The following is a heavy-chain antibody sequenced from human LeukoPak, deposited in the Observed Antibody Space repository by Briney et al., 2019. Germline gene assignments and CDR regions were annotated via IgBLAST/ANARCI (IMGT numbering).Heavy chain of an antibody. V-gene: IGHV1-8*01. CDR2: MNPNSGNT. CDR3: ARPHYYGSGSYYSGLDY. D-gene: IGHD3-10*01. Sequence: ASVKVSCKASGYTFTSYDINWVRQATGQGLEWMGWMNPNSGNTGHAQKFQGRVTMTRNTSISTAYMELSSLRSEDTAVYYCARPHYYGSGSYYSGLDYWGQGTLVTVSS. J-gene: IGHJ4*02. CDR1: GYTFTSYD.